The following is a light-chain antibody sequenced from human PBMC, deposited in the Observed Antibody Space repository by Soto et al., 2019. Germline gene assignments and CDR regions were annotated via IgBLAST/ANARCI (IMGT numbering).Light chain of an antibody. Sequence: DIQMTQSPATLSASIGDRVTITCRASQIISNWLAWYQQKPGKAPKLLIYGASSLASGVPSRFSGSGSGTEFTLTISSLQPDDFATYYCQQHNGYSERMFGQGTKVDIK. V-gene: IGKV1-5*01. J-gene: IGKJ1*01. CDR3: QQHNGYSERM. CDR2: GAS. CDR1: QIISNW.